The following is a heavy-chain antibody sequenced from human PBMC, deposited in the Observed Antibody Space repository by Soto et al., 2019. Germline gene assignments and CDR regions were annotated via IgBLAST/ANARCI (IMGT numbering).Heavy chain of an antibody. V-gene: IGHV1-3*05. Sequence: QVQLVQSGAEEKKPGASVKVSCKASGYTFTSYAMHWVRQAPGQRLEWMGWINAGNGNTKYSQKLQGRVTITRDTAASTAYMELSSLRSEDTAVYDCARSIVVVTALDYWGQGTLVTVSS. D-gene: IGHD2-21*02. CDR1: GYTFTSYA. J-gene: IGHJ4*02. CDR3: ARSIVVVTALDY. CDR2: INAGNGNT.